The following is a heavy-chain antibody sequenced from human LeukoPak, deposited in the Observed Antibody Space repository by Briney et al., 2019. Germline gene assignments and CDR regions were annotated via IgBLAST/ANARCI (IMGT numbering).Heavy chain of an antibody. Sequence: GGSLRLSCAASGFTFSDYYMSWIRQAPGKGLECISYISSSGSITHYADSVKGRFTISRDNAKNSLYLQMNSLRAEDTALYYCAATYSGNWEFDYWGQGTLVTVSS. CDR2: ISSSGSIT. D-gene: IGHD1-26*01. J-gene: IGHJ4*02. V-gene: IGHV3-11*01. CDR1: GFTFSDYY. CDR3: AATYSGNWEFDY.